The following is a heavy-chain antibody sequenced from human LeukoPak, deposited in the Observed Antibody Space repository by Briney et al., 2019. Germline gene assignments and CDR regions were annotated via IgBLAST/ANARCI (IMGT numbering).Heavy chain of an antibody. D-gene: IGHD1-26*01. CDR2: IYSGGSS. Sequence: PSETLSLTCIVSGGSIRSDYWSWIRQPAGKGLEWIGRIYSGGSSNCNPSLKSRVTMSVDASNNQISLKLTSVTAADTAVYYCARGSRWARSDYGGQGTLVTVSS. J-gene: IGHJ4*02. CDR1: GGSIRSDY. CDR3: ARGSRWARSDY. V-gene: IGHV4-4*07.